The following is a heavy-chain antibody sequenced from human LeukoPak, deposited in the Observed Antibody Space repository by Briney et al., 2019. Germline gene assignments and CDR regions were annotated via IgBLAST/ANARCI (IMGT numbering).Heavy chain of an antibody. Sequence: SETLSLTCTVSGGSISSYYWSWIRQPPGKGLEWIGYIYTSGSTNYNPSLKSRVTISVDTSKNQFSLKLSSVTAADTAVYYCAGHAREIVVVPAARAHFDYWGQGTLVTVSS. CDR3: AGHAREIVVVPAARAHFDY. V-gene: IGHV4-4*09. D-gene: IGHD2-2*01. CDR2: IYTSGST. CDR1: GGSISSYY. J-gene: IGHJ4*02.